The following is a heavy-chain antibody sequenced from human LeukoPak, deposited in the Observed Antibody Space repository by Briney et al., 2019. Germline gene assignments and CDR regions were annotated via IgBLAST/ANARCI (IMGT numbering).Heavy chain of an antibody. V-gene: IGHV3-72*01. CDR3: ARSRLGALDY. CDR1: GFFFSDPY. Sequence: GGSLRLSCAASGFFFSDPYMEWVRQAPGKGLEWVGRIKNKAKSYTTEYAASVRGRFTISRDDSKNSLYLQMDSLKTEDTAVYFCARSRLGALDYWGQGTLVTVSS. D-gene: IGHD1-26*01. CDR2: IKNKAKSYTT. J-gene: IGHJ4*02.